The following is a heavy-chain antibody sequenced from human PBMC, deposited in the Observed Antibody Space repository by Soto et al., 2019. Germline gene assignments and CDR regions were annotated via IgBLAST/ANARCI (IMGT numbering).Heavy chain of an antibody. CDR3: ALIKDCSRTDCYLASFDP. J-gene: IGHJ5*02. CDR1: GFSLSTSGVG. V-gene: IGHV2-5*01. Sequence: SGPTLVNPTQTLTLTCTFSGFSLSTSGVGVGWIRQPPGKALEWLALIYSNDDKSYSTSLRSRLTISKDTSRSQVVLTMTNMDPMDSATYYCALIKDCSRTDCYLASFDPWGQGTLVTVSS. D-gene: IGHD2-2*01. CDR2: IYSNDDK.